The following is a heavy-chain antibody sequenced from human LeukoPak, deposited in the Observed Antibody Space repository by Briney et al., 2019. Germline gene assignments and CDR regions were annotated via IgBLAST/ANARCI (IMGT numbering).Heavy chain of an antibody. Sequence: SETLSLTCTVSGGSISSSSYYWGWIRQPPGKGLEWIGSIYYSGSTYYNPSLKSRVTISVDTSKNQFSLKLSSVTAADTAVYYCASPSKYYYDFPIWGQGTMVTVSS. CDR2: IYYSGST. V-gene: IGHV4-39*01. J-gene: IGHJ3*02. CDR1: GGSISSSSYY. D-gene: IGHD3-22*01. CDR3: ASPSKYYYDFPI.